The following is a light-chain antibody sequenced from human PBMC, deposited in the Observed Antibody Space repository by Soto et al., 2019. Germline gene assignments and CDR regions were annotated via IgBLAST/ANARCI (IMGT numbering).Light chain of an antibody. CDR2: DVN. Sequence: QSALTQPASVSGSPGQSITISCTGTSGDVGGSNSVSWYQHHPGKAPKLMIYDVNNRPSGASNRFSGSKSGNTASLTISGLQPDDEADYYCSSSTSVSTLVFGGGTKVTVL. J-gene: IGLJ3*02. CDR3: SSSTSVSTLV. CDR1: SGDVGGSNS. V-gene: IGLV2-14*01.